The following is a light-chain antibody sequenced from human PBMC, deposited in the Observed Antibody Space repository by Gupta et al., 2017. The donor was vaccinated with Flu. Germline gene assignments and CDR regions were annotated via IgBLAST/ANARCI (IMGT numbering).Light chain of an antibody. CDR2: DVT. Sequence: QSALTQSPSVSGTPGLTVTISCTGTSSVVAVYNYVSWYQQHQVKTPKLVIYDVTKRPSGVPDRFSGSKSGNAASLTISGLQAEDEADYYCCSCAGTYTSPYVFGTGTKVTVL. J-gene: IGLJ1*01. V-gene: IGLV2-11*01. CDR1: SSVVAVYNY. CDR3: CSCAGTYTSPYV.